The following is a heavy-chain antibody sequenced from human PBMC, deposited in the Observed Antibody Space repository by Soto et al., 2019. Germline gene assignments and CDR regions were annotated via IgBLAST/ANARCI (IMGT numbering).Heavy chain of an antibody. J-gene: IGHJ4*02. CDR3: ARARGAGLFRYYFDY. CDR2: IIPILGIA. V-gene: IGHV1-69*02. D-gene: IGHD6-19*01. CDR1: GGTFSSYT. Sequence: QVQLVQSGAEVKKPGSSVKVSCKASGGTFSSYTISWVRQAPGQGLEWMGRIIPILGIANYAQKFQGRVTITADKSTSTAYMELSSLRSEDTAVYYCARARGAGLFRYYFDYWGQGTLVTVSS.